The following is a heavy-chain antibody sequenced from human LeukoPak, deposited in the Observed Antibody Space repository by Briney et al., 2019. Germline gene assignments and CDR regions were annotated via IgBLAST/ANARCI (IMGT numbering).Heavy chain of an antibody. Sequence: GGSLRLSCAASGFTFSDYYMSWIRQAPGKGLEWVSYISSSGSTIYYADSVKGRFTISRDNAKNSLYLQMNSLRAEDTAVYYCARARAGDCSSTSCYAFDIWGQGTIVTVSS. D-gene: IGHD2-2*01. CDR1: GFTFSDYY. V-gene: IGHV3-11*04. CDR3: ARARAGDCSSTSCYAFDI. J-gene: IGHJ3*02. CDR2: ISSSGSTI.